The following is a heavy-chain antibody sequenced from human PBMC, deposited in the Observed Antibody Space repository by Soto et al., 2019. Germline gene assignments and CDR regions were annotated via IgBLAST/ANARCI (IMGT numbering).Heavy chain of an antibody. Sequence: EVQLVESGGGRAQPGRSLRLSWTSCGFTFDDYAMTWCPQAPGKGLEWVGFITSKGYGGTTEYAASVKGRFTISRDDSKCIAYLQMDSLKSEYAAVYYCTRVPPNNYCSGAYPCDYWGQGALVTVSS. D-gene: IGHD3-10*01. V-gene: IGHV3-49*03. CDR3: TRVPPNNYCSGAYPCDY. J-gene: IGHJ4*02. CDR2: ITSKGYGGTT. CDR1: GFTFDDYA.